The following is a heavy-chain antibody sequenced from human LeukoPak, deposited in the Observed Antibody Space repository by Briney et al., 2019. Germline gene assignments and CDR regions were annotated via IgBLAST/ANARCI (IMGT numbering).Heavy chain of an antibody. CDR1: GGSISYFY. Sequence: SETLSLTCTVSGGSISYFYWSWIRQPAGKGLEWIGRIYTSGSTNYNPSLKSRVTMSVDTSKKQFSLKLSSVTAADTAVYYCARVRGSSGSYEYYHYMDVWGKGTTVTISS. D-gene: IGHD1-26*01. CDR3: ARVRGSSGSYEYYHYMDV. V-gene: IGHV4-4*07. CDR2: IYTSGST. J-gene: IGHJ6*03.